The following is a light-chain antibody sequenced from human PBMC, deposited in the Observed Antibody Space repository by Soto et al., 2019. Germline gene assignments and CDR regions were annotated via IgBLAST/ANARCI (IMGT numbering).Light chain of an antibody. V-gene: IGLV2-8*01. Sequence: QSALTQPPSASGFPGQSVTISCTGTSSDVGYYDYVSWYQQHPGKAPKLMIYDVSKRPSGVPDRFSGSKSGNTASLTISGLQAEDEADYYCCSYTDIALDVVFGGGTQLTVL. CDR2: DVS. CDR3: CSYTDIALDVV. J-gene: IGLJ2*01. CDR1: SSDVGYYDY.